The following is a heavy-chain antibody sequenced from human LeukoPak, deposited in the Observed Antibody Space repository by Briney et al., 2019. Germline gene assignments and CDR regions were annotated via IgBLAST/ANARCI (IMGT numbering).Heavy chain of an antibody. J-gene: IGHJ4*02. CDR1: GYSFTSHV. Sequence: ASVNVSCKASGYSFTSHVIHWLRQAPGQRFEWMGWIGGGSGRTNYSQTFQDRVTITRDTSATTSYMEMRSLRSEDTAIFYCARGYYYDSSGYYFDSWGQGTLVTVSS. V-gene: IGHV1-3*01. CDR3: ARGYYYDSSGYYFDS. D-gene: IGHD3-22*01. CDR2: IGGGSGRT.